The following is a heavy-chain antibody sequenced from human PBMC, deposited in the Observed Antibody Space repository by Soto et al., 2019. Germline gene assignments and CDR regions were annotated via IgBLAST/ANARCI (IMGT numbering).Heavy chain of an antibody. CDR3: ARKSMSMDV. Sequence: QVQLVQSGAEVKKPGASVKVSCKASGYTFTSYGISWVRQSPGQGLEWMGCISAYNGNTNYAQKLQGRVTMTTDPSTSTAYMKLRRVRSDDTAGYYCARKSMSMDVWCQVTTVNVYS. V-gene: IGHV1-18*01. D-gene: IGHD3-22*01. CDR2: ISAYNGNT. J-gene: IGHJ6*02. CDR1: GYTFTSYG.